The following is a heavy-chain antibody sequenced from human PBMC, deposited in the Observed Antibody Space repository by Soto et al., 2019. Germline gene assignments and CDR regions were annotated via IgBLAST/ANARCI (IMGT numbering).Heavy chain of an antibody. CDR3: ARVRVGATSGDAFDI. CDR2: IRAYNGNT. V-gene: IGHV1-18*01. Sequence: ASVKVSCKASGYTFTSYGISWVRQAPGQGLEWMGWIRAYNGNTNYAQKLQGRVTMTTDTSISTAYMELSRLRSDDTAVYYCARVRVGATSGDAFDIWGQGTMVTVSS. D-gene: IGHD1-26*01. CDR1: GYTFTSYG. J-gene: IGHJ3*02.